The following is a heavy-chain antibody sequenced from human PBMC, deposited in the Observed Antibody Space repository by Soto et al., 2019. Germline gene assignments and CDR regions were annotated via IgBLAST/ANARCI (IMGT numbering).Heavy chain of an antibody. J-gene: IGHJ4*02. CDR1: GFTFSSYS. D-gene: IGHD3-3*01. CDR3: ARDWDGVVRSARSYDY. CDR2: ISSSSSYI. V-gene: IGHV3-21*01. Sequence: GGSLRLSCAASGFTFSSYSMNWVRQAPGKGLEWVSSISSSSSYIYYADSVKGRFTISRDNAKNSLYLQMNSLRAEDTAVYYCARDWDGVVRSARSYDYWGQGTLVTAPQ.